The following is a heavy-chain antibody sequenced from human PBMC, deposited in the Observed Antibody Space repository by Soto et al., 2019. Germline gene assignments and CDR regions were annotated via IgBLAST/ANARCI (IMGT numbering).Heavy chain of an antibody. D-gene: IGHD6-13*01. CDR3: ASRLERSSSSNWFDP. V-gene: IGHV4-34*01. CDR2: INHSGST. J-gene: IGHJ5*02. Sequence: SETLSLTCAVYGGSFSGYYWSWIRQPPGKGLEWIGEINHSGSTNYNPSLKSRVTISVDTSKNQFSLKLSSVTAADTAVYYCASRLERSSSSNWFDPWGQGTLVTVSS. CDR1: GGSFSGYY.